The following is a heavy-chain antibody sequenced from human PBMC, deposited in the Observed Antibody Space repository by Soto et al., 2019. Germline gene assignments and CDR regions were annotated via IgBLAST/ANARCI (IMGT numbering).Heavy chain of an antibody. J-gene: IGHJ4*02. CDR3: AKDDYGDYPRFDY. V-gene: IGHV3-21*02. CDR2: ISSDGTYI. D-gene: IGHD4-17*01. Sequence: VQLVESGGGLVKPGGSLRLSCAGSGFTFSLYTMNWVRQAPGKGLEWVSSISSDGTYIYYADSVKGRFTVSRDNAKNSLFLQMTSLSAEDTAVYYCAKDDYGDYPRFDYWGQGTLVTVSS. CDR1: GFTFSLYT.